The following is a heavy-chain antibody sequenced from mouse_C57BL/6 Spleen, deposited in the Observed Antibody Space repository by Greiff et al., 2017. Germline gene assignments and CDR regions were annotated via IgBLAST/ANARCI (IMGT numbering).Heavy chain of an antibody. CDR3: ARVREGNFDY. CDR1: GYTFTSYW. D-gene: IGHD2-1*01. Sequence: QVQLQQPGAELVRPGSSVKLSCKASGYTFTSYWMHWVKQSPIQGLEWIGNIDPSDSETHYNQKFKDKATLTVDKSSSTAYMQLSSLTSEDSAVYYCARVREGNFDYWGQGTTLTVSS. CDR2: IDPSDSET. V-gene: IGHV1-52*01. J-gene: IGHJ2*01.